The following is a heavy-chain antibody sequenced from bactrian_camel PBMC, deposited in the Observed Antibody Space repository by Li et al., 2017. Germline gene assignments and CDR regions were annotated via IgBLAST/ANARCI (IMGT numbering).Heavy chain of an antibody. CDR3: AAGIRMVACPLRVPGPFGF. J-gene: IGHJ6*01. CDR2: IYPGGGSA. V-gene: IGHV3S1*01. Sequence: QVQLVESGGGSVQAGGSLRLSCAADGDTYSSNCMAWFRQAPGKEREGVAAIYPGGGSAVYADVAKGRFTISQDSAKRIMYLRMTNLKPEDTAMYYCAAGIRMVACPLRVPGPFGFWGQGTQVTVS. CDR1: GDTYSSNC.